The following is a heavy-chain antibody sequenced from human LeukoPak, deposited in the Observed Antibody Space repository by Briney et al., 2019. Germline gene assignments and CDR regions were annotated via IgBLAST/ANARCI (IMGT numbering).Heavy chain of an antibody. D-gene: IGHD4-17*01. CDR1: GDSFTTYW. CDR2: IYRGDSDT. J-gene: IGHJ5*02. V-gene: IGHV5-51*01. CDR3: ARENGDYEDWFDP. Sequence: GESLKITCQGSGDSFTTYWIGWVRQMPGKGLEWMGIIYRGDSDTRYSPSFQGQVTISADKTISTAYLQWSSLKASDTAMYYCARENGDYEDWFDPWGQGTLVTVSS.